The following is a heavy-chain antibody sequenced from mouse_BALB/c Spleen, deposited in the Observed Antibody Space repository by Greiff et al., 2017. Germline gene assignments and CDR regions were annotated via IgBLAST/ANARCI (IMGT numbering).Heavy chain of an antibody. J-gene: IGHJ2*01. CDR3: AREGASSGLDY. V-gene: IGHV5-9-3*01. Sequence: DVKLVESGGGLVKPGGSLKLSCAASGFTFSSYAMSWVRQTPEKRLEWVATISSGGSYTYYPDSVKGRFTISRDNAKNTLYLQMSSLRSEDTAMYYCAREGASSGLDYWGQGTTLTVSS. CDR1: GFTFSSYA. D-gene: IGHD3-1*01. CDR2: ISSGGSYT.